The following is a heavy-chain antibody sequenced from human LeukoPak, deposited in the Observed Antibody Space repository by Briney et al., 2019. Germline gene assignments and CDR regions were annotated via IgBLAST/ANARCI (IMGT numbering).Heavy chain of an antibody. CDR1: GDSISPSSYY. Sequence: SETLSLTCTVSGDSISPSSYYWGWIRQPPGKGLEWLGSIYYSGSTYYNPSLKSRVTISVDTSKNQFSLNLYSVTAADTAVFYCARSYYYDYRQIDYWGQGTLVTVSS. V-gene: IGHV4-39*01. J-gene: IGHJ4*02. CDR2: IYYSGST. D-gene: IGHD3-22*01. CDR3: ARSYYYDYRQIDY.